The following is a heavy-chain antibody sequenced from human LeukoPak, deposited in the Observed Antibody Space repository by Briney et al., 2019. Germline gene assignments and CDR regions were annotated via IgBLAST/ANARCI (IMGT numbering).Heavy chain of an antibody. CDR2: MNPNSGNT. Sequence: ASVKVSCKASGYTFTGYYMHWVRQATGQGLEWMGWMNPNSGNTGYAQKFQGRVTMTRNTSISTAYMELSSLRSEDTAVYYCARGGVAAAGTFRWGQGTLVTVSS. J-gene: IGHJ4*02. CDR1: GYTFTGYY. CDR3: ARGGVAAAGTFR. V-gene: IGHV1-8*02. D-gene: IGHD6-13*01.